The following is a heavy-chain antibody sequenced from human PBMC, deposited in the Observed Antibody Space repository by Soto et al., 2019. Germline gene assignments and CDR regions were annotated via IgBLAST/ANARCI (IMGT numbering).Heavy chain of an antibody. Sequence: SETLSLTCTVSGGSISSYYWSWIRQPPGKGLEWIGYIYYSGSTNYNPSLKSRVTISVDTSKNQFSLKLSSVTAADTAVYYCARDMWGSSTNYYYYGMDVWGQGTTVTVSS. CDR3: ARDMWGSSTNYYYYGMDV. CDR2: IYYSGST. D-gene: IGHD2-2*01. CDR1: GGSISSYY. V-gene: IGHV4-59*01. J-gene: IGHJ6*02.